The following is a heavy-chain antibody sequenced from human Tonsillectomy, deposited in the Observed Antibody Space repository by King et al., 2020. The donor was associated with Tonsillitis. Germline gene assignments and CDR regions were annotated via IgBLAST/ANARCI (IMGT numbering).Heavy chain of an antibody. V-gene: IGHV4-39*01. Sequence: QLQESGPGLVKPSETLSLTCTVSGGSISSSSYYWGWVRQPPGKGLEWIGSLYYSGSTYYNPSLKSRLTISVDTSKNQFSLNLSSVTAADTAVYYCATPDSSGYWGTFDYWGQGTLVTVSS. D-gene: IGHD3-22*01. CDR1: GGSISSSSYY. CDR3: ATPDSSGYWGTFDY. J-gene: IGHJ4*02. CDR2: LYYSGST.